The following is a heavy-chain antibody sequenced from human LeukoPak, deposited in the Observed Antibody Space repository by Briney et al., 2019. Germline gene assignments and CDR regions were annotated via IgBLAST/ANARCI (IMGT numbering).Heavy chain of an antibody. D-gene: IGHD1-26*01. CDR1: GFTFRSYW. J-gene: IGHJ4*02. Sequence: GGSLRLSCAASGFTFRSYWMTWVRQAPGKGLEWVANIKQDGSEKYYVDSVEGRFTISRDNAKNSLFLQMNSLRAEDTAVYYCARERTDFGSLRGDFDYWGQGTLVTVSS. CDR2: IKQDGSEK. V-gene: IGHV3-7*01. CDR3: ARERTDFGSLRGDFDY.